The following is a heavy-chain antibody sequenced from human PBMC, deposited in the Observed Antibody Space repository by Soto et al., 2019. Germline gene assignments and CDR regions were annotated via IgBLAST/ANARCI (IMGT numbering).Heavy chain of an antibody. CDR1: GFTFDDYA. J-gene: IGHJ4*02. V-gene: IGHV3-9*01. Sequence: EVQLVESGGGLVPPGRSLRLYCAASGFTFDDYAMHWVRQGAGKGLEWFSSIRWNSGNLGYADSVKGRFTISRDNAKNSLYLQMNSLRGEDTALYYCAKGASTTVFAFYDYWGQGTLVTVSS. D-gene: IGHD4-17*01. CDR3: AKGASTTVFAFYDY. CDR2: IRWNSGNL.